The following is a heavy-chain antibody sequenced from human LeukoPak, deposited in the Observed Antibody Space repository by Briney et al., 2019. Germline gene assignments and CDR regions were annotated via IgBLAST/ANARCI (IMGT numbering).Heavy chain of an antibody. J-gene: IGHJ4*02. CDR3: ARALVRYFDWSPMGLFGY. CDR2: IIPIFGTA. CDR1: GGTFSSYA. D-gene: IGHD3-9*01. Sequence: GSSVKVSCKASGGTFSSYAISWVRQAPGQGLEWMGGIIPIFGTANYAQKFQGRVTITADESTSTAYMELSSLRSEDTAVYYCARALVRYFDWSPMGLFGYWGQGTLVTVSS. V-gene: IGHV1-69*01.